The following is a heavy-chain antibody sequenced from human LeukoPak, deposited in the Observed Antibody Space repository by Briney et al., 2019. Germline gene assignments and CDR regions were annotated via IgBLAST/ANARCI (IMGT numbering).Heavy chain of an antibody. J-gene: IGHJ4*02. Sequence: GGSLRLSCAASGFNFRSYAMNWVRQAPGKGLEWVSYISSSSSTKYYADSVKGRFTISRDNAKNSLYLQMNSLRDEDTAVYFCARPVTYGGVFFDCWGQGTLVTVSS. V-gene: IGHV3-48*02. CDR3: ARPVTYGGVFFDC. CDR1: GFNFRSYA. D-gene: IGHD4-17*01. CDR2: ISSSSSTK.